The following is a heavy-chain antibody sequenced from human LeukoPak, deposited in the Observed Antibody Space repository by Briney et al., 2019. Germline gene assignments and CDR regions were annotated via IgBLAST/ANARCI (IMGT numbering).Heavy chain of an antibody. CDR3: ARRGDGYNSFDY. Sequence: GGSLRLSCAASGFTFSSYWMHWVRQAPGKGLVWVSRVNPDGSGTDYADSVKGRFTISRDNAKNTLFLQMNSLRAEDTAVYYCARRGDGYNSFDYWGQGTPVTVSS. V-gene: IGHV3-74*01. CDR1: GFTFSSYW. J-gene: IGHJ4*02. CDR2: VNPDGSGT. D-gene: IGHD5-24*01.